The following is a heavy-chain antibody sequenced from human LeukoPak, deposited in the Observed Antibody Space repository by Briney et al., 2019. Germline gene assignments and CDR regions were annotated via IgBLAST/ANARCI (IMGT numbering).Heavy chain of an antibody. V-gene: IGHV4-34*01. CDR2: INHSGST. Sequence: PSETLSLTCTVSDDSITMYYWTWIRQPPGKGLEWIGEINHSGSTNYNPSLKSRVTISVDTSKNQFSLKLSSVTAADTAVYYCASQPTYYYDSSGYYYYYYYMDVWGKGTTDTISS. D-gene: IGHD3-22*01. CDR3: ASQPTYYYDSSGYYYYYYYMDV. J-gene: IGHJ6*03. CDR1: DDSITMYY.